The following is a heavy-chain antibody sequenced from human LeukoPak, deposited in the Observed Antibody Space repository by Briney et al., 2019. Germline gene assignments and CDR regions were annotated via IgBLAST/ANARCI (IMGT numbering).Heavy chain of an antibody. Sequence: SETLSLTCTVSGYSISSGYYWGWIRQPPGKGLEWIGSIYHSGSTYYNPSLKSRVTISVDTSKNQFSLKLSSVTAADTAVYYCANSIDFDYGDYYFDYWGQGALVAISS. V-gene: IGHV4-38-2*02. CDR1: GYSISSGYY. D-gene: IGHD4-17*01. CDR2: IYHSGST. J-gene: IGHJ4*02. CDR3: ANSIDFDYGDYYFDY.